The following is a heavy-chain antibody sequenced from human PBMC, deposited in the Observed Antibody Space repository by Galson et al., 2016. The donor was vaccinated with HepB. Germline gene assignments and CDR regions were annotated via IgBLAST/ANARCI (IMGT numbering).Heavy chain of an antibody. D-gene: IGHD3-9*01. CDR3: ARDGYFDWLPHDAFDT. CDR2: INPGGETK. CDR1: GFIFTSFE. Sequence: SLRLSCAASGFIFTSFEMSWVRQAPGKGLEWVAYINPGGETKYYADSVKGRFTISRDNAKKSLYLQMNSLRAEDTALYYCARDGYFDWLPHDAFDTWGQGTMVTVSS. J-gene: IGHJ3*02. V-gene: IGHV3-48*03.